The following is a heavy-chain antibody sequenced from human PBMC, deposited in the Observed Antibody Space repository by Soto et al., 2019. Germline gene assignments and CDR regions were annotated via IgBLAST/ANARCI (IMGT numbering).Heavy chain of an antibody. CDR3: ARVQGGHCSSTSCCITPRDPNNGFDP. J-gene: IGHJ5*02. D-gene: IGHD2-2*01. CDR1: GGSFSGYY. Sequence: PSETLSLTCAVYGGSFSGYYWSWIRQPPGKGLEWIGEINHSGSNNYNPSNKRRTTTTVDTSKNQFSLKLSSVTAADTAVYFCARVQGGHCSSTSCCITPRDPNNGFDPWGQGTLVTVSS. CDR2: INHSGSN. V-gene: IGHV4-34*01.